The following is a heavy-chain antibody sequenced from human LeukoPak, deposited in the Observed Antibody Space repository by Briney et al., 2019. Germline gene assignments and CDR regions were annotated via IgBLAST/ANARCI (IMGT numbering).Heavy chain of an antibody. CDR1: GFTFRRYD. D-gene: IGHD3-9*01. CDR2: ISSSSIMI. Sequence: GGSLRLSCAASGFTFRRYDMNWVRQAPGKGLEWVSFISSSSIMIQYGDPVKGRFTISRNNARDILYLQMDSLRVEDTAIYYCARVYDVLTGGLDYWGQGVPVTVSS. J-gene: IGHJ4*02. CDR3: ARVYDVLTGGLDY. V-gene: IGHV3-21*01.